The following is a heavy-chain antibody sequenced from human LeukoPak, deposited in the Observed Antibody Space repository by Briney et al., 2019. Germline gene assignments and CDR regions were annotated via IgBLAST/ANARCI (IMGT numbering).Heavy chain of an antibody. D-gene: IGHD3-10*01. CDR2: IKQDGSEK. CDR3: ARDPIPGFGELLSPIT. V-gene: IGHV3-7*01. Sequence: GGFLRLSCAASGFTFSSYWMSWVRQAPGKGLEWVANIKQDGSEKYYVDSVKGRFTISRDNAKNSLYLQMNSLRAEDTAVYYCARDPIPGFGELLSPITWGQGTLVTVSS. J-gene: IGHJ5*02. CDR1: GFTFSSYW.